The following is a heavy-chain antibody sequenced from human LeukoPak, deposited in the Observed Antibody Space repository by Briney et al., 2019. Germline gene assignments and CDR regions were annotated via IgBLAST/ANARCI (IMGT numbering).Heavy chain of an antibody. CDR1: GGSFSGYY. V-gene: IGHV4-34*01. CDR3: AGGGLGQLLTYWFDP. D-gene: IGHD2-2*01. J-gene: IGHJ5*02. Sequence: SETLSLTCAVYGGSFSGYYWSWIRQPPGKGLEWIGEINHSGSTNYNPSLKSRVTISVDTSKNQFSLKLSSVTAADTAVYYCAGGGLGQLLTYWFDPWGQGTLVTVSS. CDR2: INHSGST.